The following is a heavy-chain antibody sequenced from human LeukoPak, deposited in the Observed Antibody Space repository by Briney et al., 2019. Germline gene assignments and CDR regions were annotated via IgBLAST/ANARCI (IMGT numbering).Heavy chain of an antibody. V-gene: IGHV4-59*01. CDR3: ARVASSVMDY. Sequence: SEALSLTCTVSGVSISPFYWSWIRQPPGEGLEWIGYIHYSGSTNYNPSLTSRVTISLDTSKNQFSLKMNSVTTADTAVYYCARVASSVMDYWGQGILVTVSS. CDR2: IHYSGST. J-gene: IGHJ4*02. CDR1: GVSISPFY. D-gene: IGHD2-8*01.